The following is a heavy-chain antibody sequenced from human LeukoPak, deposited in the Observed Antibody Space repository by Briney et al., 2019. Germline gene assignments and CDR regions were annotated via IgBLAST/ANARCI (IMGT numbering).Heavy chain of an antibody. V-gene: IGHV4-39*07. Sequence: SETLSLTCTVSGGSISSSRYYWSWIRQPPGKGREWIGEINHTGSTNYNPSLKSRVTISVDTSKNQFSLKLSSVTAADTAMYYCATATGRNKTFDYWGQGTLVTVSS. J-gene: IGHJ4*02. CDR1: GGSISSSRYY. D-gene: IGHD1-14*01. CDR3: ATATGRNKTFDY. CDR2: INHTGST.